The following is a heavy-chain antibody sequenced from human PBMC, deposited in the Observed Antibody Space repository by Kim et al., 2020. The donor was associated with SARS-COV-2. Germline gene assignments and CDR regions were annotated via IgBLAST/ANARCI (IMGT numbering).Heavy chain of an antibody. V-gene: IGHV3-66*04. Sequence: GGATVYADSVKGRFTISRDSSKNKLYLQVNSLRVEDTAVYYCARHDWFDPWGQGTLVTVSS. CDR3: ARHDWFDP. CDR2: GGAT. J-gene: IGHJ5*02.